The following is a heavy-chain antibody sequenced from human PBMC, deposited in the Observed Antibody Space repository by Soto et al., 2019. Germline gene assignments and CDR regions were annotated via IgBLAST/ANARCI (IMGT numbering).Heavy chain of an antibody. CDR1: GFPFTSSP. CDR2: VHPYEGTT. CDR3: AREYYSTTTWIDY. Sequence: ASVKVSCKXSGFPFTSSPFSWVRQAPGQGLEWLAWVHPYEGTTKVAHQFRDRLTVTTDTSAATVFMELTRLTSDDTDVYFCAREYYSTTTWIDYWGQGTLVTVSS. D-gene: IGHD2-15*01. J-gene: IGHJ4*02. V-gene: IGHV1-18*04.